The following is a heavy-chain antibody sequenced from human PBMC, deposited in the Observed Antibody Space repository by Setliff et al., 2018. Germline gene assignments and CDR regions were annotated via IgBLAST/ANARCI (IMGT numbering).Heavy chain of an antibody. J-gene: IGHJ4*02. CDR1: GGSISSGSHY. D-gene: IGHD3-10*01. CDR3: ARSLSSGSYWNPRPFYSDS. CDR2: IDPSGDT. V-gene: IGHV4-61*09. Sequence: SETLSLTCTVSGGSISSGSHYWTWIRQPTGKRLEWIGHIDPSGDTNYSPSLRSRVTISRDTSKNQFSLKLTSVTAADTAVYFCARSLSSGSYWNPRPFYSDSWGQGTLVTVSS.